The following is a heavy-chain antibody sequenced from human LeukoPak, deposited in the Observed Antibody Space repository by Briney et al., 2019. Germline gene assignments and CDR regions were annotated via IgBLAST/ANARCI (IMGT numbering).Heavy chain of an antibody. J-gene: IGHJ6*03. Sequence: ASVKVSCKASGYTFTGYYMHWVRQAPGQGLEWMGWINPNSGGTNYAQKFQGRVTMTRDTSISTAYMELSRLRSDDTAVYYCAREGDIVVVPAQSKTRARGGYYMDVWGKGTTVTVSS. CDR2: INPNSGGT. CDR3: AREGDIVVVPAQSKTRARGGYYMDV. D-gene: IGHD2-2*01. CDR1: GYTFTGYY. V-gene: IGHV1-2*02.